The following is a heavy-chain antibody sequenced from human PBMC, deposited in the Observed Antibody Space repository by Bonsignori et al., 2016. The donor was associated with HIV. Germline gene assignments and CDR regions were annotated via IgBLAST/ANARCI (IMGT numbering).Heavy chain of an antibody. D-gene: IGHD3-10*01. CDR3: ARERYGSNSYSRYDAFDI. CDR2: INHSGST. Sequence: PGKGLEWIGEINHSGSTNYNRSLKSRVSLSVDTSKNQVSLRLTSVTAADTAVYFCARERYGSNSYSRYDAFDIWGQGTMVTVSS. V-gene: IGHV4-34*01. J-gene: IGHJ3*02.